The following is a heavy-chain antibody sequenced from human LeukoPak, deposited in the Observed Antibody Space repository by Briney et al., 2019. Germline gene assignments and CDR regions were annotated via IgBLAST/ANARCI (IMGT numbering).Heavy chain of an antibody. CDR1: GGSISSSSYH. CDR3: ARGYCSSTSCYFAFEI. D-gene: IGHD2-2*01. Sequence: PSETLSLTCTVSGGSISSSSYHWGWIRQPPGKGLEWIGSIYYSGSTYYNPSLKSRVTISVDTSKNQFSLKLSSVTAADTAVYYCARGYCSSTSCYFAFEIWGQGTMVTVSS. V-gene: IGHV4-39*07. J-gene: IGHJ3*02. CDR2: IYYSGST.